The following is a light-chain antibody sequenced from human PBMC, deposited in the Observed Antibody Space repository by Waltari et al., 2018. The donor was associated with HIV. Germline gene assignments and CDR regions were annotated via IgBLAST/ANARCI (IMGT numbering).Light chain of an antibody. Sequence: DIQMTQYPSSLSASVGDRVTITCRASQGIDNYLAWYQQKPGKVPKLLIYAASTLQSGVPSRFSGSGSGTAFTLTISSLQPEDVATYYCQRYNSAQWTFGHGTKVEIK. J-gene: IGKJ1*01. V-gene: IGKV1-27*01. CDR3: QRYNSAQWT. CDR1: QGIDNY. CDR2: AAS.